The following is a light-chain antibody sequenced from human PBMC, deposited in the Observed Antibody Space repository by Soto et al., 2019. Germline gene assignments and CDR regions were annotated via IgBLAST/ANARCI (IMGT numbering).Light chain of an antibody. CDR2: ENN. CDR3: QSYDSSLSGYV. J-gene: IGLJ1*01. CDR1: SSNIGAGYE. V-gene: IGLV1-40*01. Sequence: QYVLTQPPSVSAAPGQRVTISCTGSSSNIGAGYEAHWYQQVPGTAPKLLIYENNNRPSGVPDRFSGSKSCTSASLAITGLPAEDEAEYYCQSYDSSLSGYVFGTGTKVTVL.